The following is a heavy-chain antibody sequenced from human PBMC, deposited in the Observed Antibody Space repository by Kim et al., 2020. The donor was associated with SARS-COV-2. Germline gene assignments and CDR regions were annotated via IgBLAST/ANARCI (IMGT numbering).Heavy chain of an antibody. CDR3: AKDMYPWGDIVVVRAMDV. CDR1: GFTFDDYA. D-gene: IGHD2-21*01. V-gene: IGHV3-43*02. Sequence: GGSLRLSCAASGFTFDDYAMHWVRQAPGKGLEWVSLISGDGGSTYYADSVKGRFTISRDNSKNSLYLQMNSLRTEDTALYYCAKDMYPWGDIVVVRAMDVWGQGTTVTVSS. J-gene: IGHJ6*02. CDR2: ISGDGGST.